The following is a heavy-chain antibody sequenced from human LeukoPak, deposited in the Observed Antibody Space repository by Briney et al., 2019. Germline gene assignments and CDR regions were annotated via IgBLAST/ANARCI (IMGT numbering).Heavy chain of an antibody. D-gene: IGHD3-10*01. Sequence: GGSLRLSCAASGFTFSGYWMSWVRQAPGRGLAWVAVTSYDGNNKYYADSVKGRFTISRDNSKNTLYLQMDSLRAEDTAVYYCARVYSYYYGSGSYSNLNYGMDVWGQGTTVTVSS. J-gene: IGHJ6*02. CDR3: ARVYSYYYGSGSYSNLNYGMDV. CDR2: TSYDGNNK. CDR1: GFTFSGYW. V-gene: IGHV3-30*03.